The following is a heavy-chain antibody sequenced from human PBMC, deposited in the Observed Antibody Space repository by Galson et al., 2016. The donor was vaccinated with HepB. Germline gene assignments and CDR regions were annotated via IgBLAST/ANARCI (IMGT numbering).Heavy chain of an antibody. CDR3: ARDYGFGGGLDY. J-gene: IGHJ4*02. V-gene: IGHV1-2*06. D-gene: IGHD5-24*01. CDR1: GCTFTDYH. CDR2: SDRPNGDT. Sequence: SVKVSCKASGCTFTDYHIQWVRQAPGQGLEWVGRSDRPNGDTKYAQKFQGRVTMTRDTSTSTAHMELSSLTSDDTAVYYCARDYGFGGGLDYWGQGTLVTVSS.